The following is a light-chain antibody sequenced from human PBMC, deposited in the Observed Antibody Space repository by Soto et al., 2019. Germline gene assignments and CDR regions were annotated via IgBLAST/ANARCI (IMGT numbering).Light chain of an antibody. Sequence: EIVFTQSPGTLSLSPGERAILSCRASQSVSNNYLAWYQQKPGQAPKILIYGASNRATGIPDRFSGSGSGTDFSLTISRLEPEDVAVYYCQHYGSSPPFTFGPGTKVDI. J-gene: IGKJ3*01. V-gene: IGKV3-20*01. CDR1: QSVSNNY. CDR2: GAS. CDR3: QHYGSSPPFT.